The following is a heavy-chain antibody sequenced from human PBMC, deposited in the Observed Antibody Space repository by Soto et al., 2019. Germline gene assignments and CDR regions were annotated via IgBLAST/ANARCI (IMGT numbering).Heavy chain of an antibody. CDR1: GFTFSSYA. V-gene: IGHV3-30-3*01. CDR2: ISYDGSNK. J-gene: IGHJ4*02. D-gene: IGHD6-19*01. CDR3: ARDGQWLVEGIEY. Sequence: PGGSLRLSCAASGFTFSSYAMHWVRQAPGKGLEWVAVISYDGSNKYYADSVKGRFTISRDNSKNTLYLQMNSLRAEDTAVYYCARDGQWLVEGIEYWGQGTLVTVSS.